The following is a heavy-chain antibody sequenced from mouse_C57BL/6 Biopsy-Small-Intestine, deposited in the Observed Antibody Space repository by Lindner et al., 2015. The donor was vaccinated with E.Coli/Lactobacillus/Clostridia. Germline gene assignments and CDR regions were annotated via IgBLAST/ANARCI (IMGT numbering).Heavy chain of an antibody. J-gene: IGHJ1*03. CDR3: ARQRDYGSRNWYFNV. CDR1: GFTFSSYG. V-gene: IGHV5-6*01. Sequence: VQLQESGGDLVKPGGSLKLSCAASGFTFSSYGMSWVRQTPDKRLEWVAAISSGGSYTYYPDSVKGRFTISRDNAKNTLYLQMSSLKSEDTAMYYCARQRDYGSRNWYFNVWGTGTTVTVSS. CDR2: ISSGGSYT. D-gene: IGHD1-1*01.